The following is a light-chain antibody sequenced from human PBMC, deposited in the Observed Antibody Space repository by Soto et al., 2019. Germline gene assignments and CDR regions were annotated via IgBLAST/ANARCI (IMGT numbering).Light chain of an antibody. CDR1: QRISRW. CDR2: AAS. V-gene: IGKV1-5*01. CDR3: QQYYSYTRT. Sequence: DIQITQCPSTLSASVGDRVTITCRANQRISRWLAWYPQKPGNAPKLLIYAASTLQSGVPSRVSGSGAGTDCTRTISCLQSEDFETYDCQQYYSYTRTFGQGTKVDIK. J-gene: IGKJ1*01.